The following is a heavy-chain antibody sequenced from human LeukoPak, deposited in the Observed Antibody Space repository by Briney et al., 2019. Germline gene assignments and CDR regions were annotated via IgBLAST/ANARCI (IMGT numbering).Heavy chain of an antibody. V-gene: IGHV4-59*08. CDR2: IYYSGST. J-gene: IGHJ3*02. Sequence: SETLSLTCTVSGGSIGSYYWSWIRQPPGKGLEWIGYIYYSGSTNYNPSLKSRVTISVDTSKNQFSLKLSTVTAADTAVYYCARRIREHAFDIWGQGTMVTVSS. CDR1: GGSIGSYY. CDR3: ARRIREHAFDI. D-gene: IGHD2-15*01.